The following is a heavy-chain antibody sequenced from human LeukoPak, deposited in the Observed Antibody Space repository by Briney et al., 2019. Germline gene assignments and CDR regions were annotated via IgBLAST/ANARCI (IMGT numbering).Heavy chain of an antibody. CDR3: AKCSGGSCYHAFDI. CDR1: GFTFSSYA. J-gene: IGHJ3*02. V-gene: IGHV3-23*01. Sequence: GGSLRLSCAASGFTFSSYAMSWVRQAPGKGLEWVSAISDGSDGNTYYADSVKGRFTISRDNSKNTLYLQMNSLRAEDTAVYYCAKCSGGSCYHAFDIWGQGTMVTVSS. D-gene: IGHD2-15*01. CDR2: ISDGSDGNT.